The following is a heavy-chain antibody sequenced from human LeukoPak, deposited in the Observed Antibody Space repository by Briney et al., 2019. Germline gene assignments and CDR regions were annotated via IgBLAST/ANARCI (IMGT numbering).Heavy chain of an antibody. CDR2: IYYSGST. D-gene: IGHD2-15*01. CDR1: GGSVSSGSYY. J-gene: IGHJ4*02. V-gene: IGHV4-61*01. Sequence: SETLSLTCTVSGGSVSSGSYYWSWVRQPPGRGLEWIGYIYYSGSTNYKPSLRSRVTISVDTSKNQFSLKLSSVTAADTAVYYCARIFYYFDYWGQGTLVTVSS. CDR3: ARIFYYFDY.